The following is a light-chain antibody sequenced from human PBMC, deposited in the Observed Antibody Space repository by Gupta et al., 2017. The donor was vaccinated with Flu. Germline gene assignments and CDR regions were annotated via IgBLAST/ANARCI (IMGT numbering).Light chain of an antibody. V-gene: IGLV1-44*01. CDR3: AAWDDSLNVWV. Sequence: QSVLTQPPSASGPPGQTGTISCSGSSSNIASNTVNWYQQVPGTAPKLLIYSDKRRPSGVPDRFSGSQSGTSASLAISGLQSEDEADYYCAAWDDSLNVWVFGGGTKLTVL. CDR2: SDK. CDR1: SSNIASNT. J-gene: IGLJ3*02.